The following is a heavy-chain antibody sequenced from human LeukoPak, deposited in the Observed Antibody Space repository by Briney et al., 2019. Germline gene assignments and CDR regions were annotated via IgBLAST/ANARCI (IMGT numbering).Heavy chain of an antibody. Sequence: GGSLRLSCAASGFTFSSYSMNWVRQAPGKGLEWVSSISSSSSYIYYADSVKGRFTISRDHAKNSLYPQIKILRGDDTAVYYCARGDGYFDWLTALHFDYWGQGTLVTVSS. CDR2: ISSSSSYI. CDR3: ARGDGYFDWLTALHFDY. D-gene: IGHD3-9*01. J-gene: IGHJ4*02. CDR1: GFTFSSYS. V-gene: IGHV3-21*04.